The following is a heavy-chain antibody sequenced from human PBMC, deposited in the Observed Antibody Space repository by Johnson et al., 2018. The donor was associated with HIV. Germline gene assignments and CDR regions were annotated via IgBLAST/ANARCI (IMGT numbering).Heavy chain of an antibody. V-gene: IGHV3-30-3*01. D-gene: IGHD6-13*01. CDR1: GFTFSSYA. Sequence: QMQLVESGGGVVQPGRSLRLSCAASGFTFSSYAMHWVRQAPGKGLEWVAVISYDGSNKYYADSVKGRFTISRDNSKNTLYLQMNSLRAEDTAVYYCAKGSSSWPNDAFDIWGQGTMVTVSS. J-gene: IGHJ3*02. CDR2: ISYDGSNK. CDR3: AKGSSSWPNDAFDI.